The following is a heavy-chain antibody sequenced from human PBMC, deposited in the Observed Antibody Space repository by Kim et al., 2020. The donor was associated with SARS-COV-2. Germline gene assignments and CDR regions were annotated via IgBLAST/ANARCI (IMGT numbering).Heavy chain of an antibody. V-gene: IGHV3-23*01. J-gene: IGHJ3*02. CDR3: AKDRPGGDAFDI. D-gene: IGHD3-16*01. CDR2: IDGSGART. Sequence: GGSLRLSCAASGFTFSRSAMSWVRPAQGKGLEWVSAIDGSGARTYYEDSVKGRFTISRDNSKNTLYLQMNSLRADDTALYYCAKDRPGGDAFDIWGQGT. CDR1: GFTFSRSA.